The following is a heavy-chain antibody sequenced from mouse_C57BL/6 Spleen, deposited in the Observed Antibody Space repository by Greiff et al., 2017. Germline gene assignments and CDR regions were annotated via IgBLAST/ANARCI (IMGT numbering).Heavy chain of an antibody. V-gene: IGHV5-4*01. CDR3: ARDGDDYFLFAY. J-gene: IGHJ3*01. D-gene: IGHD2-4*01. CDR2: ISDGGSYT. CDR1: GFTFSSYA. Sequence: EVKLMESGGGLVKPGGSLKLSCAASGFTFSSYAMSWVRQTPEKRLEWVATISDGGSYTYYPDNVKGRFTISRDNAKNNLYLQMSHLKSEDTAMYYCARDGDDYFLFAYWGQGTLVTVSA.